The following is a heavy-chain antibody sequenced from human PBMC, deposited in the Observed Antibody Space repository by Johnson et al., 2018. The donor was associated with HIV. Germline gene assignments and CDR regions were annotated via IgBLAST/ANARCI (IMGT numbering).Heavy chain of an antibody. D-gene: IGHD1-26*01. CDR1: GLTFSSYA. J-gene: IGHJ3*02. CDR2: ISGSGGST. Sequence: VQLVESGGGLVQPGGSLRLSCAASGLTFSSYAMSWVRQAPGKGLEWVSSISGSGGSTYYADSVKGRFTISRDNSKNTLCLQMNSLRVEDTAVHFCAKVIGEPGIWGQGTMVTVSS. V-gene: IGHV3-23*04. CDR3: AKVIGEPGI.